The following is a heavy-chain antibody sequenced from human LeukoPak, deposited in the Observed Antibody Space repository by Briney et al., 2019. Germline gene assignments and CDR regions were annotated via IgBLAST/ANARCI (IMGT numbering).Heavy chain of an antibody. J-gene: IGHJ4*02. Sequence: PGGSLRLSCEVSGFTFSSYEMNWVRRAPGKGLEWISYISSSGKTVFYADSVKGRYTISRDNAKNSLFLQVNSLGAEDTALYYCARLGYCNTGSCYSLDYWGQGTLVTVSS. CDR3: ARLGYCNTGSCYSLDY. CDR1: GFTFSSYE. V-gene: IGHV3-48*03. D-gene: IGHD2-15*01. CDR2: ISSSGKTV.